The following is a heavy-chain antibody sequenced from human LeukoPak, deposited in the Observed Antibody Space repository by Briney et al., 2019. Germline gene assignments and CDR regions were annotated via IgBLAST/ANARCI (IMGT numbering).Heavy chain of an antibody. CDR2: IWYDGSNK. V-gene: IGHV3-33*01. D-gene: IGHD5-12*01. CDR1: GFTFSSYG. J-gene: IGHJ4*02. CDR3: ARDRVGYSGYDTLDY. Sequence: PGRSLRLSCAASGFTFSSYGMHWVRQAPGKGLEWVAVIWYDGSNKYYADSVKGRFTISRDNSKNTLYLQMNSLRAEDTAVYYRARDRVGYSGYDTLDYWGQGTLVTVSS.